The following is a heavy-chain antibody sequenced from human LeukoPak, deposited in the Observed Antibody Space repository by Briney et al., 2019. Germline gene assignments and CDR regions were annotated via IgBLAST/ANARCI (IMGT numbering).Heavy chain of an antibody. CDR3: AREKQLWSYYYYYMDV. CDR1: GYTFTSYG. Sequence: ASVKVSCKASGYTFTSYGISWVRQAPGQGLEWMGWISAYNGNTNYAQKLQGRVTMTTDTSTSTAYMELRSLRSDDTAVYYCAREKQLWSYYYYYMDVWGKGTTVTVSS. J-gene: IGHJ6*03. D-gene: IGHD5-18*01. CDR2: ISAYNGNT. V-gene: IGHV1-18*01.